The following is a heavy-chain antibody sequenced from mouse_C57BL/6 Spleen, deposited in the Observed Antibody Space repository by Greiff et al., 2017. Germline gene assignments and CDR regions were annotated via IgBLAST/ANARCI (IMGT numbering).Heavy chain of an antibody. Sequence: QVQLKQPGAELVRPGSSVKLSCKASGYTFPSYWVPWVKQRPIQGLEWVGNIDPSDSETHYNQKFKDKATLTVDKSSSTAYMQLSSLTSEDSAVYYCARERGYAMDYWGQGTSVTVSS. V-gene: IGHV1-52*01. CDR1: GYTFPSYW. CDR2: IDPSDSET. CDR3: ARERGYAMDY. J-gene: IGHJ4*01.